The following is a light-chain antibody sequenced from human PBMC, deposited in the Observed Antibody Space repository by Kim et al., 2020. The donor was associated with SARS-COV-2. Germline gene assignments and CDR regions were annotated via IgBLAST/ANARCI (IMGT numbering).Light chain of an antibody. CDR3: QQYYSYPRT. Sequence: AVRMTQSPSSFSASTGDRVTITCRASQDISSYLAWYQQKPGKAPKLLIYAASTSHTGVPSRFSGSGSGTDFTLTITSLQSEDFATYYCQQYYSYPRTFGQGTKVDIK. V-gene: IGKV1-8*01. J-gene: IGKJ1*01. CDR2: AAS. CDR1: QDISSY.